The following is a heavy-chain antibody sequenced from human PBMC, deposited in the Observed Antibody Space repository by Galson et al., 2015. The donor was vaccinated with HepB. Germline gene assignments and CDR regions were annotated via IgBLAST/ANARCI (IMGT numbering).Heavy chain of an antibody. CDR3: AKDSGAGVLRYFDWLPFG. CDR2: ISYDGSNK. Sequence: SLRLSCAASGFTFSSYGMHWVRQAPGKGLEWVAVISYDGSNKYYADSVKGRFTISRDNSKNTLYLQMNSLRAEDTAVYYCAKDSGAGVLRYFDWLPFGWGQGTLVTVSS. CDR1: GFTFSSYG. J-gene: IGHJ4*02. D-gene: IGHD3-9*01. V-gene: IGHV3-30*18.